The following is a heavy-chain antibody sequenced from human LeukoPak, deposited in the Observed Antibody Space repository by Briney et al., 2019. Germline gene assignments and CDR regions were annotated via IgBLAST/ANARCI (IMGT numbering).Heavy chain of an antibody. CDR2: INPNSGGT. J-gene: IGHJ5*02. Sequence: PGGSLRLSCAASGFTFRSYAMHWVRQAPGQGLEWMGWINPNSGGTNYAQKFQGRVTMTRDTSISTAYMELSRLRSDDTAVYYCARVGQQLDRYNWFDPWGQGTLVTVSS. D-gene: IGHD6-13*01. V-gene: IGHV1-2*02. CDR3: ARVGQQLDRYNWFDP. CDR1: GFTFRSYA.